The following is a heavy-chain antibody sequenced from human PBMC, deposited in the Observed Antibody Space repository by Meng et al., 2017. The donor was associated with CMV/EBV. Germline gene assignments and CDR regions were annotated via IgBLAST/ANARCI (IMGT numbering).Heavy chain of an antibody. CDR3: AREGFDY. CDR2: ISAYNGNT. CDR1: GYSFTSYC. J-gene: IGHJ4*02. Sequence: QVQQVHCGADVQKPWASVKVSCKASGYSFTSYCISLVRQAPGQGLEWRGWISAYNGNTNHAQKLQGRVTMNTDTSTSTAYMELRSLRSDDTAVYYCAREGFDYWGQGTLVTVSS. V-gene: IGHV1-18*01.